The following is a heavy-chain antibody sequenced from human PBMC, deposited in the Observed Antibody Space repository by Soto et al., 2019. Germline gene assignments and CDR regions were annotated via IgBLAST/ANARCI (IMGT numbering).Heavy chain of an antibody. CDR3: ARSRILTGSFDY. CDR1: GGSFSGYY. V-gene: IGHV4-31*03. J-gene: IGHJ4*02. D-gene: IGHD3-9*01. Sequence: SETLSLTCTVYGGSFSGYYWCWILQHPGKGLEWIGYIYYSGSTYYNPSLKSRVTISQDTSKNQFSLKLTSVTAADTTVYYCARSRILTGSFDYWGQGTLVTVSS. CDR2: IYYSGST.